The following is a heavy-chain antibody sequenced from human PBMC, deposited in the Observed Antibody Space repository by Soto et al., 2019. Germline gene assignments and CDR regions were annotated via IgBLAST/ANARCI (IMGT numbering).Heavy chain of an antibody. V-gene: IGHV3-23*01. Sequence: EVQLLESGGGLIQPGGSLRLSCAVSGFTFSTYAMNWVRQTPGKGLEWVATISSSAISTNYADSVKGRFTISRDNSKNVLYLRMTSLRSEDTAVYSCAKKAYDAVTGHYFDYWGQGTLVTVTS. CDR1: GFTFSTYA. D-gene: IGHD3-9*01. CDR2: ISSSAIST. J-gene: IGHJ4*02. CDR3: AKKAYDAVTGHYFDY.